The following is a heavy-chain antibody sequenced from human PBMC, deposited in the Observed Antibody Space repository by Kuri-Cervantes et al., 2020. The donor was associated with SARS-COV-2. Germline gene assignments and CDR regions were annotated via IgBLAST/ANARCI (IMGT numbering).Heavy chain of an antibody. CDR2: INHSGST. Sequence: SETLSLTCAVYGGSFSGYYWSWIRQPPGKGLEWIGEINHSGSTNYNPSLKSRVTISVDTSKNQFSLKLSSVTAADTAMYYCARLPYCGGDCYEYYFDYWGQGTQVTVSS. J-gene: IGHJ4*02. CDR1: GGSFSGYY. CDR3: ARLPYCGGDCYEYYFDY. D-gene: IGHD2-21*02. V-gene: IGHV4-34*01.